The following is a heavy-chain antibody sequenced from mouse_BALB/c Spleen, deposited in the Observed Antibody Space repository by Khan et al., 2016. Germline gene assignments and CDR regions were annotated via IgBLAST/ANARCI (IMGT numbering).Heavy chain of an antibody. CDR2: INTETGEP. D-gene: IGHD2-4*01. Sequence: QFQLVQSGPELKKPGETVKISCKASGYTFTDYSMHWVKQAPGKGLKWMGWINTETGEPTYADDFKGRFAFSLETSASTAYLQINNLKNEDTSTYFCARGDDYVCFAYWGQGTLVTVSA. J-gene: IGHJ3*01. V-gene: IGHV9-2-1*01. CDR3: ARGDDYVCFAY. CDR1: GYTFTDYS.